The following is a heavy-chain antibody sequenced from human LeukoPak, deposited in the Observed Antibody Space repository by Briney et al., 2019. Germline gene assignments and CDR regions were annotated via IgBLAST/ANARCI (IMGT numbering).Heavy chain of an antibody. CDR3: ARAGSGWSFDY. J-gene: IGHJ4*02. D-gene: IGHD6-19*01. CDR2: SSSNGNS. V-gene: IGHV4-59*01. CDR1: GGSISTYY. Sequence: SETLSLTCTVSGGSISTYYWTWIRQPPGKGLEWIGYSSSNGNSNYNPSLESRVTISVDVSKNQFSLRLSSVAAADTAVYYCARAGSGWSFDYWGQGTLVTVSS.